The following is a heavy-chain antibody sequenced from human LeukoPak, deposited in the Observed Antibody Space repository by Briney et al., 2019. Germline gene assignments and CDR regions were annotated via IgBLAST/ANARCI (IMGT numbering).Heavy chain of an antibody. Sequence: GGSLRLSCAASGFTFSNYDMHWVRQAPGKGLEWVAVISYDGTNKYYADSVKGRFTISRDNSKNTLHLQMNSLRAEDTAVYYCARSARFFDILTGYWTLYYFDSWGQGTRVTASS. J-gene: IGHJ4*02. V-gene: IGHV3-30*03. CDR1: GFTFSNYD. D-gene: IGHD3-9*01. CDR2: ISYDGTNK. CDR3: ARSARFFDILTGYWTLYYFDS.